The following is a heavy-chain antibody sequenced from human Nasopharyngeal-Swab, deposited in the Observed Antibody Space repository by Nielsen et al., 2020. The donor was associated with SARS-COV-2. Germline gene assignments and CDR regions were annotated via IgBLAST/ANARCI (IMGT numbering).Heavy chain of an antibody. J-gene: IGHJ6*03. CDR2: IIPIFGTA. D-gene: IGHD3-10*01. Sequence: WVRQAPGQGLEWMGGIIPIFGTANYAQKFRGRVTITADESTSTAYMELSSLRSEDTAVYYCARGAPYTMVRGVITFQYYYYYMDVWGKGTTVTVSS. V-gene: IGHV1-69*01. CDR3: ARGAPYTMVRGVITFQYYYYYMDV.